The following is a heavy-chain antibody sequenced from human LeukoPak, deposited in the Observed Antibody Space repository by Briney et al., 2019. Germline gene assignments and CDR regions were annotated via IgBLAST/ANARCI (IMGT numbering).Heavy chain of an antibody. V-gene: IGHV1-69*13. Sequence: SVNVSYMASGGTFSSYAISWVRQAPGQGLEWMGGIIPIFGTANYAQKFQGRVTITADESTSTAYMELSSLRSEDTAVYYCAREGSAFWSGPTRRNWIYPWGQGSLVTVSS. J-gene: IGHJ5*02. CDR2: IIPIFGTA. D-gene: IGHD3-3*01. CDR1: GGTFSSYA. CDR3: AREGSAFWSGPTRRNWIYP.